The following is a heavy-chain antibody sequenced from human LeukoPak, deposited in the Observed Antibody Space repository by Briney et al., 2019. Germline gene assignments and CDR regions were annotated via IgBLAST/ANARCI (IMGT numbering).Heavy chain of an antibody. CDR1: GFTVSTYG. V-gene: IGHV3-30-3*01. D-gene: IGHD4-23*01. CDR3: ARGLGGKGPDAFDI. Sequence: GRSLRLSCAASGFTVSTYGMHWVRQAPGKGLEWVAVISFDGGSRYYADSVKNRFTISRDNSKNTLYVEMNSLRAEDMAVYYCARGLGGKGPDAFDIWGQGTVVTVSA. CDR2: ISFDGGSR. J-gene: IGHJ3*02.